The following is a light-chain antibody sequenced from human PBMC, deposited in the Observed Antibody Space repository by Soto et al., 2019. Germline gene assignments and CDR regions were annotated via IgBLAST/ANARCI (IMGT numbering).Light chain of an antibody. CDR2: EAS. J-gene: IGKJ1*01. Sequence: EIVMTQSPATLSVSPGEEVTLSCRASESISSHLAWYQQRPGRSPRLLIHEASTRATGISARFSGSGSRTEFTLPISSLQSEDCAVYYCQQYKYLWTFGQGTRVELK. V-gene: IGKV3-15*01. CDR1: ESISSH. CDR3: QQYKYLWT.